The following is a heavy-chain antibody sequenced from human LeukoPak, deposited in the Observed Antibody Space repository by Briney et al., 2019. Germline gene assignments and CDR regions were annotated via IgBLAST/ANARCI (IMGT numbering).Heavy chain of an antibody. D-gene: IGHD6-19*01. J-gene: IGHJ4*02. CDR3: VKITSSSGGDY. CDR1: GFTLSSYA. Sequence: GGSLRLSCSASGFTLSSYAMYWVRQAPGKGLEYVSGISSNGGSTYYADSVKGRFTISRGNSKNTLYLQMSSLRAEDTAVYYCVKITSSSGGDYWGQGTLVTVSS. CDR2: ISSNGGST. V-gene: IGHV3-64D*09.